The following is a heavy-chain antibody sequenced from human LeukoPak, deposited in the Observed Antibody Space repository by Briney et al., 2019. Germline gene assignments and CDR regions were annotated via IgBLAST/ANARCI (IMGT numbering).Heavy chain of an antibody. CDR3: ARDRTPMIVDHDAFDI. V-gene: IGHV1-24*01. J-gene: IGHJ3*02. CDR2: FDPEDGET. CDR1: GYTLTELS. D-gene: IGHD3-22*01. Sequence: GASVKVSCKVSGYTLTELSMHWVRQAPGKGLEWMGGFDPEDGETIYAQKFQGRVTMTRDTSTSTVYMELSSLRSEDTAVYYCARDRTPMIVDHDAFDIWGQGTMVTVSS.